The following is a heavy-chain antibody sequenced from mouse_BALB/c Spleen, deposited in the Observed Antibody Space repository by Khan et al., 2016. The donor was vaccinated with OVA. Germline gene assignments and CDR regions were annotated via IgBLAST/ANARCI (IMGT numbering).Heavy chain of an antibody. CDR1: GFTFSSFA. CDR2: ISSAGTYT. Sequence: EVELVASGGGLVKPGGSLKLSCAASGFTFSSFAMSWVRQTPEKSLEWVATISSAGTYTLYPDSLKGRFTISRDNAKNTLYLQMNSLRSEDTAMYYCANGNYGWFAYWGQGTLVTVSA. D-gene: IGHD2-1*01. V-gene: IGHV5-9-1*01. CDR3: ANGNYGWFAY. J-gene: IGHJ3*01.